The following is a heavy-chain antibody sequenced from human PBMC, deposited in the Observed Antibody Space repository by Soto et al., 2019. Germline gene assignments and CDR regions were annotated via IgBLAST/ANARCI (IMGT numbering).Heavy chain of an antibody. Sequence: GGSLRLSCAASGFTFSSYIMNWVRQAPGKGLEWVSSISSTSSYIYYADSLKGRFTISRDNAKNSLYLQMNSLRAEDTAVYYCAREYGSGSSTPPYYYGMDVWGQGTTVTVSS. V-gene: IGHV3-21*01. CDR3: AREYGSGSSTPPYYYGMDV. J-gene: IGHJ6*02. CDR2: ISSTSSYI. CDR1: GFTFSSYI. D-gene: IGHD3-10*01.